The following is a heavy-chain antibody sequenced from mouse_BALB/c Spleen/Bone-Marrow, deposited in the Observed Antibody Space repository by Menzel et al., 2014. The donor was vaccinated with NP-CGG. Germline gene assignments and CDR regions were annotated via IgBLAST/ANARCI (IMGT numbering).Heavy chain of an antibody. V-gene: IGHV7-3*02. J-gene: IGHJ4*01. CDR2: IRNKANGYTT. CDR1: GFNFTDYY. Sequence: DVHLVESGGGLVQPGGSLRLSCATSGFNFTDYYMSWVRQPPGKALEWLGFIRNKANGYTTEYSASVKGRFTISRDNSQSILYLQMNTLRAEDSATYYCARDDYYAMDYWGQGTSVTVSS. CDR3: ARDDYYAMDY.